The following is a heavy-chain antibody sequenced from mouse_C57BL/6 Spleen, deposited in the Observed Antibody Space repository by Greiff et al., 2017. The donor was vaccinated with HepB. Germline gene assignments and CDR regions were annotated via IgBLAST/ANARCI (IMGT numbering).Heavy chain of an antibody. CDR3: ARDDGYYGGYFDY. D-gene: IGHD2-3*01. CDR1: GYSITSGYY. V-gene: IGHV3-6*01. J-gene: IGHJ2*01. CDR2: ISYDGSN. Sequence: EVKLVESGPGLVKPSQSLSLTCSVTGYSITSGYYWNWIRQFPGNKLEWMGYISYDGSNNYNPSLKNRISITRDTSKNQFFLKLNSVTTEDTATYYCARDDGYYGGYFDYWGQGTTLTVSS.